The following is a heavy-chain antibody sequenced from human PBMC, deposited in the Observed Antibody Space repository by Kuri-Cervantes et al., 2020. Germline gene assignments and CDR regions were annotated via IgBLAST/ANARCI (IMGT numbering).Heavy chain of an antibody. CDR2: ISHDENNK. V-gene: IGHV3-30*03. J-gene: IGHJ4*02. CDR1: GFTFSSHG. CDR3: ASWAGVVSNWYGPFDF. Sequence: GESLKISCAVSGFTFSSHGMHWVRQAPGKGLEWVAVISHDENNKYYSDSVKGRFSISRDNSKNTLFLQMNSLRAEDTGLYYCASWAGVVSNWYGPFDFWGQGTLVTVSS. D-gene: IGHD6-13*01.